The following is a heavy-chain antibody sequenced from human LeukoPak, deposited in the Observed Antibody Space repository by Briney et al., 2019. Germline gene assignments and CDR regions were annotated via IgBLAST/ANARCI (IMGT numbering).Heavy chain of an antibody. Sequence: GGSLRLSCVASGLTFSDTNLAWIRQAPGKGLEWISYIRRVPTDLYYADSVKGRFTITRDNAKNSLYLQMSSLRADDTAVYYCARDRVVSGRFGEVASWGQGTLVTVSS. V-gene: IGHV3-11*04. CDR1: GLTFSDTN. D-gene: IGHD3-10*01. J-gene: IGHJ5*01. CDR3: ARDRVVSGRFGEVAS. CDR2: IRRVPTDL.